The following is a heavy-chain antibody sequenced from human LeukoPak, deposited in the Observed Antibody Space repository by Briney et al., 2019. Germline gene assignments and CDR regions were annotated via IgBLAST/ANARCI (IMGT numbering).Heavy chain of an antibody. D-gene: IGHD5-24*01. J-gene: IGHJ4*02. CDR1: GFTFSSYS. CDR2: ISVSSKTI. Sequence: GGSLRLSCAASGFTFSSYSMNWVRQAPGKGLEWISYISVSSKTIYYADSVKGRFTISRDNAKNSLYLQMNSLRAEDTAVYYCARGSGEGYNLVYFDYWGQGTLVTVSS. V-gene: IGHV3-48*04. CDR3: ARGSGEGYNLVYFDY.